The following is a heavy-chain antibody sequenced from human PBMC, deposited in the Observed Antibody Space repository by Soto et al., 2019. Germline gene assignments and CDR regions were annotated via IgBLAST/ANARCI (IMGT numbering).Heavy chain of an antibody. D-gene: IGHD3-22*01. V-gene: IGHV5-51*01. CDR2: IFPSDSDT. CDR3: ARKDKSGYFNWFDP. Sequence: GESLKISCRTSGYRFTSYWIAWVRQMPGKGLEWMGIIFPSDSDTRYSPSFQGQVTISADRSTSTVFLQWASLKASDTAVYFCARKDKSGYFNWFDPWGQGTLVTVS. J-gene: IGHJ5*02. CDR1: GYRFTSYW.